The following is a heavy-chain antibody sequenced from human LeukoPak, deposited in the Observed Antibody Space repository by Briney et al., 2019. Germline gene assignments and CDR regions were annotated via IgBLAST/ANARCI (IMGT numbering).Heavy chain of an antibody. Sequence: PGGSLRLSCAASGFTFDDYAMHWVRQAPGKGLEWVSGISWNSGSIGYADSVKGRFTISRDNAKNSLYLQMNSLRAEDTALCYCAKAVDWLSSLGWFDPWGQGTLVTVSS. CDR2: ISWNSGSI. CDR1: GFTFDDYA. CDR3: AKAVDWLSSLGWFDP. D-gene: IGHD3-9*01. V-gene: IGHV3-9*01. J-gene: IGHJ5*02.